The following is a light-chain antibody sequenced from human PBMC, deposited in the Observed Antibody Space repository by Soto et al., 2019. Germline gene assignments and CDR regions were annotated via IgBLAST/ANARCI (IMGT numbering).Light chain of an antibody. CDR2: GPS. J-gene: IGKJ1*01. V-gene: IGKV3-20*01. Sequence: EIVLTPSPGTLSLSPGARATLSCRASKTIYSGYFAWYQQKHGQTPRRLIFGPSSRATGIPDRFSSSGSGKYFTLTISRLEPDDFAVYYCQHYTSSPLAFGQGTTVEI. CDR3: QHYTSSPLA. CDR1: KTIYSGY.